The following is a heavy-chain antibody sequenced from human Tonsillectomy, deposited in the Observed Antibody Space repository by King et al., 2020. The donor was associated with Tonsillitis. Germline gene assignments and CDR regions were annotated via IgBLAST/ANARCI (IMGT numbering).Heavy chain of an antibody. D-gene: IGHD3-16*01. CDR3: AKDGIGLSDWYCDL. Sequence: VQLVESGGGVVQPGTSLRLSCAASGFTFGNYGMHWVRQAPGKGLEWVALIAYDASYENYADSVKGRFTISRDNSKNTLYLEMNSLRVEDTAVYYCAKDGIGLSDWYCDLWGRGTLVTVSS. V-gene: IGHV3-30*18. J-gene: IGHJ2*01. CDR1: GFTFGNYG. CDR2: IAYDASYE.